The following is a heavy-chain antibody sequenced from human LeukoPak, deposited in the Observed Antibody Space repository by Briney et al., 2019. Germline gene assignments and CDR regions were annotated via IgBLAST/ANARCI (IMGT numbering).Heavy chain of an antibody. J-gene: IGHJ4*02. CDR1: GFTFSSYW. Sequence: GGSLRLSCAASGFTFSSYWMHWVRQDPGKGLVWVSHINSDGSSTNYADSVKGRFTISRDNAKNSLYLQMNSLRAEDTAVYYCARGRLSPDYWGQGTLVTVSS. CDR2: INSDGSST. CDR3: ARGRLSPDY. D-gene: IGHD3-16*02. V-gene: IGHV3-74*01.